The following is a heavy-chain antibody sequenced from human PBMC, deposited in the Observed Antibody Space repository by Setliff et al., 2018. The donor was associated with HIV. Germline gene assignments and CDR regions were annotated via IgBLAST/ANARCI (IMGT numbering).Heavy chain of an antibody. Sequence: PSETLSLTCTVSGGSISSGGYYWSWIRQHPGKGLEWIGYIYYSGSTYYNPSLKSRVTISVDTSKNQFSLKLSSVTAADTAVYYCARVQEDDILTEYYFDYWGQGTLVTVSS. CDR2: IYYSGST. CDR1: GGSISSGGYY. D-gene: IGHD3-9*01. CDR3: ARVQEDDILTEYYFDY. V-gene: IGHV4-31*03. J-gene: IGHJ4*02.